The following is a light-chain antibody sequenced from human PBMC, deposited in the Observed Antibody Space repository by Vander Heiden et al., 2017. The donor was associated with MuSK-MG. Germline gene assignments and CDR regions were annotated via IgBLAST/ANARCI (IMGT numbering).Light chain of an antibody. CDR3: SSYTSTNTQV. Sequence: QSALTQPASVSGSPGQSITISSTGTSSDVGGYNYVSWYQRHPDKAPKLMIYDVSDRPSGISDRFSGSKSGNTASLTISGLQAEDEADYYCSSYTSTNTQVFGGGTKLTVL. CDR1: SSDVGGYNY. V-gene: IGLV2-14*03. CDR2: DVS. J-gene: IGLJ3*02.